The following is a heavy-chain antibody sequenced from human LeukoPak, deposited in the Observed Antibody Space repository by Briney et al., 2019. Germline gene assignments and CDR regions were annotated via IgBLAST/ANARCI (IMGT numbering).Heavy chain of an antibody. D-gene: IGHD3-10*01. CDR2: IYHSGST. Sequence: SETLSLTCAVSGGSISSSNWWSWVRQPPGKGLEWIGEIYHSGSTNYNPSLKSRVTISVDKSKNQFSLKLSSVTAADTAVYYCARGRRFGELLLPYWGQGTLVTVSS. CDR1: GGSISSSNW. J-gene: IGHJ4*02. CDR3: ARGRRFGELLLPY. V-gene: IGHV4-4*02.